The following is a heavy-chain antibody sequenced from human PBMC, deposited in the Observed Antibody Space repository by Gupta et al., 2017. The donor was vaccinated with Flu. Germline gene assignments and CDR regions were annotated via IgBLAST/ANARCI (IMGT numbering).Heavy chain of an antibody. CDR1: GFTFSSYW. J-gene: IGHJ3*02. CDR2: IKQDGSEK. CDR3: ARDQGFGGVMIPIPGAFDI. D-gene: IGHD3-3*01. Sequence: EVQLVESGGGLVQPGGSLRLSCAASGFTFSSYWMSWVRQAPGKGLEGVANIKQDGSEKYYVDYVKGRVTSSIDNAKNSRYRQMNSLRAEDKAVDYGARDQGFGGVMIPIPGAFDIWGQGKMVTVSS. V-gene: IGHV3-7*01.